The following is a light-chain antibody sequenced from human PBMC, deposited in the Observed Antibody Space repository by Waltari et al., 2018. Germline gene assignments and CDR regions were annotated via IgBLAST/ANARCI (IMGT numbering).Light chain of an antibody. CDR3: LSRDTSSTRL. CDR1: SLRRYN. J-gene: IGLJ2*01. CDR2: GKD. Sequence: SSDLTQDPPVSVALGQTVRITCQGDSLRRYNAIWYQQLPGQAPILVLYGKDNRSSGIPDRFSGSTSGNTASLTITGAQAEDEADYYCLSRDTSSTRLFGGGTRLTV. V-gene: IGLV3-19*01.